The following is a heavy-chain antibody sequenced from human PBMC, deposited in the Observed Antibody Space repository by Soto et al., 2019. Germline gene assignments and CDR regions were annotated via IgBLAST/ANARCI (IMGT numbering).Heavy chain of an antibody. CDR3: ARDGGAVQQPEDY. J-gene: IGHJ4*02. CDR1: GFTFSTYA. V-gene: IGHV3-30-3*01. D-gene: IGHD6-13*01. CDR2: ISDDGSYK. Sequence: QVQLVESGGGVVQPGRSLRLSCAASGFTFSTYAMHWVRQAPGKGLEWVAVISDDGSYKYYADSVKCRFTISRDKSKNTLYVQMNSLRAEDTAVYYCARDGGAVQQPEDYWGQGTRVTVS.